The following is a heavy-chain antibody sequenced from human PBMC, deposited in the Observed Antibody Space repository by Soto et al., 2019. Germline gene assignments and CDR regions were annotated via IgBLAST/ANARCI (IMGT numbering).Heavy chain of an antibody. CDR2: MNPNSGNT. D-gene: IGHD5-18*01. CDR1: GYTFRDYD. Sequence: SVKVSCKASGYTFRDYDLNWVRQASGQGLEWMGWMNPNSGNTAYAQKFQGRVTMTRDTSINTAYMELTSLRSEDTAVYYCARRARIGKQLWLPFDYWAQGTTVTVSS. V-gene: IGHV1-8*01. CDR3: ARRARIGKQLWLPFDY. J-gene: IGHJ4*02.